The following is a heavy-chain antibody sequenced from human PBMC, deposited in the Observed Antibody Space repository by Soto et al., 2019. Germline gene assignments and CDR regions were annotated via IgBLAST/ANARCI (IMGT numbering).Heavy chain of an antibody. Sequence: QVQLVESEGGVVQPGRSLRLSCTASGFTFSNYGMHWVRQAPGKGLEWVTVISYDGNVAYYADSVKGRFTSSRDNSKNTLYLQTNSLRTQDTAVYYCAKEGPITNWYFDYWGQGNLVTVSS. V-gene: IGHV3-30*18. CDR2: ISYDGNVA. J-gene: IGHJ4*02. D-gene: IGHD1-1*01. CDR3: AKEGPITNWYFDY. CDR1: GFTFSNYG.